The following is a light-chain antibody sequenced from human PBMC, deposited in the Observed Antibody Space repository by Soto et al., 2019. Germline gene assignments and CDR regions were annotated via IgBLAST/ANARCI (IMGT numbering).Light chain of an antibody. J-gene: IGKJ2*01. CDR2: GAS. Sequence: EVVMTQSPATLSAPPGERVSLSCRASQNIGSNLAWYQQRPGQAPRLLMYGASTRATETPARFSGSGSATDFTLTISSLQSEDFAVYYCQQYNSWPPYPFGQGTKVDIK. V-gene: IGKV3-15*01. CDR1: QNIGSN. CDR3: QQYNSWPPYP.